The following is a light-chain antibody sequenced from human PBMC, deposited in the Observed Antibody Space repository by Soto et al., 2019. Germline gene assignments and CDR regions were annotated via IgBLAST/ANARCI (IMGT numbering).Light chain of an antibody. CDR1: RSDVGAYNY. V-gene: IGLV2-14*01. CDR2: EVT. CDR3: AAWDDSLNWES. Sequence: QSVMTQPASVSGSPGESIAISCTGTRSDVGAYNYVSWYQQHPGKAPKLMISEVTNRPSGVSDRFSGSKSGNTASLTISGLQPEDEADYYCAAWDDSLNWESFGNGIK. J-gene: IGLJ1*01.